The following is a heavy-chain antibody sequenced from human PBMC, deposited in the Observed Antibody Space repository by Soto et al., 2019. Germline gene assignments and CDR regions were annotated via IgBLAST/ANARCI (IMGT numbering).Heavy chain of an antibody. CDR3: ARSLWSPYFYYGLDV. D-gene: IGHD2-21*01. J-gene: IGHJ6*02. CDR2: INSGGNIT. Sequence: VGSLRLSCTASGFALSRYWMYWVRQAPGKGLVWVSHINSGGNITPYPDSVRGRFTISRDNSKNTLYLDMHSLTTDDTAVYFCARSLWSPYFYYGLDVWGQGTTVTVSS. CDR1: GFALSRYW. V-gene: IGHV3-74*01.